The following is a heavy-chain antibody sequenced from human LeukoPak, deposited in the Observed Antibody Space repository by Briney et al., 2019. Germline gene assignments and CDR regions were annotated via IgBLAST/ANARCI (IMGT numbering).Heavy chain of an antibody. CDR1: GYTFTSYY. Sequence: ASVKVSCXASGYTFTSYYMHWVRQAPGQGLEWMGIINPSGGSTSYAQKFRGRVTMTRDTSTSTVYMELSSLRSEDTAVYYCARDCRDYGNAFDIWGQGTMVTVPS. CDR2: INPSGGST. CDR3: ARDCRDYGNAFDI. J-gene: IGHJ3*02. V-gene: IGHV1-46*03. D-gene: IGHD4/OR15-4a*01.